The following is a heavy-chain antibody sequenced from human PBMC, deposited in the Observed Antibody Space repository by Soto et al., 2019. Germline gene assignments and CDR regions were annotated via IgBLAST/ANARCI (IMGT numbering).Heavy chain of an antibody. D-gene: IGHD3-3*01. CDR1: GFSLSNNGVG. CDR2: IFWDDDR. J-gene: IGHJ4*02. CDR3: AHRQPRNEWNY. Sequence: QITLKESGPTLVKPTQTLTLTCTFSGFSLSNNGVGVGWIRQPPGKALECLALIFWDDDRRYSPSLKNRLTITKDISKNQVVLTMTNMDPMDTATYYCAHRQPRNEWNYWGQGTLVTVSS. V-gene: IGHV2-5*02.